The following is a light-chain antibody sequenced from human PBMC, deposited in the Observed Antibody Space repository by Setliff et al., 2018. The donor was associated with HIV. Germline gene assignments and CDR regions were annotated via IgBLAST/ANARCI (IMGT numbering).Light chain of an antibody. V-gene: IGLV1-40*01. J-gene: IGLJ1*01. CDR3: QSYDGSLGV. CDR2: GNN. Sequence: QSVLTQPPSVSGAPGQRVTISCTGSSSNIGAGYDVHWYQQLPETAPKVLIYGNNNRPSGVPDRFSGSKSGTSASLVITGLQAEDEAVYYCQSYDGSLGVFGTGTKVT. CDR1: SSNIGAGYD.